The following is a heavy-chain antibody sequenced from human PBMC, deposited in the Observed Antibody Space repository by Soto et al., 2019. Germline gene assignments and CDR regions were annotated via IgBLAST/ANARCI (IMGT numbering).Heavy chain of an antibody. J-gene: IGHJ5*02. CDR3: ARGAAAGIRYWFDP. Sequence: ASVKVSCKASGYTFTGYYMHWVRQAPGQGLEWMGWINPNSGGTNYAQKFQGWVTMTRDTSISTAYMELSRLRSDDTAVYYCARGAAAGIRYWFDPWGQGTLVTVSS. CDR1: GYTFTGYY. D-gene: IGHD6-13*01. V-gene: IGHV1-2*04. CDR2: INPNSGGT.